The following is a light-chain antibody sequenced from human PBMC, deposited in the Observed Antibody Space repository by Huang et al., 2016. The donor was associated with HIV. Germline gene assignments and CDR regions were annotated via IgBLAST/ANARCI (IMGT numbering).Light chain of an antibody. CDR1: QSITSN. CDR3: QQYNNWPPWT. J-gene: IGKJ1*01. V-gene: IGKV3-15*01. CDR2: AAS. Sequence: EIVMTQSPATLSVSPGERATLSCRASQSITSNLAWYQQNPGQAPRLLIYAASTRATGIPARFSGSGSGTEFTLSISSLQSEDFAVYYCQQYNNWPPWTFGQGTKVEIK.